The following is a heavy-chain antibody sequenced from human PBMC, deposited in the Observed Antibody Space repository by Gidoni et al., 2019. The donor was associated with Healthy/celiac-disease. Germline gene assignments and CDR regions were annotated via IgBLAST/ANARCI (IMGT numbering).Heavy chain of an antibody. Sequence: QVQLQESGPGLVRPSETLSLTCAVSGYSLTRGYYCGWVRQPPRQGLEWIGGIYHSGSTYYNPSLKSRVTISVDTSKNQFSRKRSSVTAADTAVYYCARDLGFTMVRGIVDYWGQGTLVTVSS. CDR2: IYHSGST. V-gene: IGHV4-38-2*02. D-gene: IGHD3-10*01. CDR1: GYSLTRGYY. CDR3: ARDLGFTMVRGIVDY. J-gene: IGHJ4*02.